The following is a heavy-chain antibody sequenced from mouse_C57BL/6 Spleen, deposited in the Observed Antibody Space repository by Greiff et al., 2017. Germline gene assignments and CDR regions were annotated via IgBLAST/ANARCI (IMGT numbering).Heavy chain of an antibody. CDR2: IYPGDGDT. J-gene: IGHJ1*03. CDR3: ARGAGTPYWYFDV. CDR1: GYAFSSYW. D-gene: IGHD4-1*01. V-gene: IGHV1-80*01. Sequence: QVQLQQSGAELVKPGASVKISCKASGYAFSSYWMNWVKQRPGKGLEWIGQIYPGDGDTNYNGKFKGKATLTADKSSSTAYMQLSSLTSEDSAVYFGARGAGTPYWYFDVWGTGTTVTVSS.